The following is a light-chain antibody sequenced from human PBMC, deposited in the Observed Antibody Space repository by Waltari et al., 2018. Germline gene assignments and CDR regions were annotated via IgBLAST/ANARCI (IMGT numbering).Light chain of an antibody. Sequence: EIVLTQSPATLSLSPGETATLSCRASQSVGTYLAWYQHKPGQAPRLLIYDAPNRATGIPARFRGSGSGTDFTLTISNLEAEDFAVYYCQQRSNWTPHTFGQGARLEIK. CDR1: QSVGTY. J-gene: IGKJ2*01. V-gene: IGKV3-11*01. CDR3: QQRSNWTPHT. CDR2: DAP.